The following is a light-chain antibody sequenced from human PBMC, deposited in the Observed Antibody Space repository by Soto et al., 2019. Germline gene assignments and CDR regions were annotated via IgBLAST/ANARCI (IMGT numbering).Light chain of an antibody. J-gene: IGKJ5*01. CDR1: QSIITY. CDR2: KAS. V-gene: IGKV1-5*03. Sequence: SQMAHFPFSPFSFVGDKGNIPFRASQSIITYLNWYQQKPGTAPKLLIYKASTLKSGVPSRFSGSGSGTDFTLKISRVEAEDVGVYYCMQAIQLPITFGQGTRLEIK. CDR3: MQAIQLPIT.